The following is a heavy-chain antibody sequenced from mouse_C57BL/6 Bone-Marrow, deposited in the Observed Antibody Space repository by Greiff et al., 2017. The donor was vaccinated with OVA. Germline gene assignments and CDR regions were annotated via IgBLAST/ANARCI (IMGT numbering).Heavy chain of an antibody. CDR2: IDPENGDT. V-gene: IGHV14-4*01. CDR3: THYYSAYFDY. J-gene: IGHJ2*01. Sequence: QLQQSGAELVRPGASVKLSCTASGFNIKDDYMHWVKQRPEQGLEWIGWIDPENGDTEYASKFQGKATITADTSSNTAYLQLSSLTSEDTAVYYCTHYYSAYFDYWGQGTTLTVSS. CDR1: GFNIKDDY. D-gene: IGHD1-1*01.